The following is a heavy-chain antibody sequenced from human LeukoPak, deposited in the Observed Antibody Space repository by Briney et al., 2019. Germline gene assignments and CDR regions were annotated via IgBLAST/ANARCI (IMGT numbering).Heavy chain of an antibody. CDR3: ARDLADYYGSGSNYVSIW. CDR2: ISAYNGNT. V-gene: IGHV1-18*01. Sequence: ASVKVSCKASGYPFPNYAINWLRQAPGQGREGMGWISAYNGNTRYAQKFQGRVTMTTDTSTSTAYMEVRGLRSDDTAVYFCARDLADYYGSGSNYVSIWWGQGTLVTVSS. CDR1: GYPFPNYA. J-gene: IGHJ4*02. D-gene: IGHD3-10*01.